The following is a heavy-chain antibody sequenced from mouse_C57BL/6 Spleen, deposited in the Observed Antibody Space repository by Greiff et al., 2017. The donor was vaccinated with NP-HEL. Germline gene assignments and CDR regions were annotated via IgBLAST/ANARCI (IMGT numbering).Heavy chain of an antibody. CDR1: GYAFTNYL. J-gene: IGHJ2*01. CDR3: ARSVNYYGDY. CDR2: INPGSGGT. V-gene: IGHV1-54*01. Sequence: VQLQQSGAELVRPGTSVKVSCKASGYAFTNYLIEWVKQRPGQGLEWIGVINPGSGGTNYNEKFKGKATLTADKSSSTAYMQLSSLTSEDSAVYFCARSVNYYGDYWGQGTTLTVSS. D-gene: IGHD1-1*01.